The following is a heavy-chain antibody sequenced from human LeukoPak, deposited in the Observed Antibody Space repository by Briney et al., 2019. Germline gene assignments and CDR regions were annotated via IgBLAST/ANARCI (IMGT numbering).Heavy chain of an antibody. CDR2: ISSSSSTI. Sequence: GGSLRLSCAASGFTFSSYSMNWVRQAPGKGLEWVSYISSSSSTIYYADSVKCRFTISRDNAKNSLYLQMNSLRAEDTAVYYCARDGDGGYYYYGMDVWGQGTTVTVSS. D-gene: IGHD4-23*01. J-gene: IGHJ6*02. CDR3: ARDGDGGYYYYGMDV. CDR1: GFTFSSYS. V-gene: IGHV3-48*01.